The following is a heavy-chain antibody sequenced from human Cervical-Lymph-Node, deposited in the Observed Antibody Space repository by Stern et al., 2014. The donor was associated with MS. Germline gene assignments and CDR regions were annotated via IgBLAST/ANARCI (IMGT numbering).Heavy chain of an antibody. CDR1: GFTVSSNY. V-gene: IGHV3-66*02. CDR2: IYSGGST. J-gene: IGHJ6*02. CDR3: AREVNYYYYGMDV. Sequence: EVQLVESGGGLVQPGGSLRLSCAASGFTVSSNYMSWVRQAPGKGLEWVSVIYSGGSTYYADSVKGRFTISRDNSKNTLYLQMNSLRAEDTAVYYCAREVNYYYYGMDVWGQGTTVTVSS.